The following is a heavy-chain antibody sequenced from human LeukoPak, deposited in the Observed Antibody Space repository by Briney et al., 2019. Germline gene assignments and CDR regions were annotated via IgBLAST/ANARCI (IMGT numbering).Heavy chain of an antibody. CDR2: IIPIFGTA. V-gene: IGHV1-69*13. Sequence: ASVKVSCKASGGTFSSYAISWVRLAPGQGHEWMGGIIPIFGTANYAQKFQGRVTITADESTSTAYMELSSLRSEDTAVYYCARAHVDTAMPNVDTARYYFDYWGQGTLVTVSS. J-gene: IGHJ4*02. CDR1: GGTFSSYA. D-gene: IGHD5-18*01. CDR3: ARAHVDTAMPNVDTARYYFDY.